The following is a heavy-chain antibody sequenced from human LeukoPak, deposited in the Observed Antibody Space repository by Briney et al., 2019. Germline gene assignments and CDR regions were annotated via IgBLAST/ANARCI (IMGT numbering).Heavy chain of an antibody. D-gene: IGHD6-19*01. J-gene: IGHJ4*02. CDR3: AKDLERWLVWGDFDY. CDR2: ISGSGGST. V-gene: IGHV3-23*01. CDR1: GFTFSSYA. Sequence: GGSLRLSCAASGFTFSSYAMSWVRQAPGKGLEWVSAISGSGGSTYYADSVKGRFTISRDNSKNTLYLQMNSLRAEDTAVYYCAKDLERWLVWGDFDYWGQGTLVTVSS.